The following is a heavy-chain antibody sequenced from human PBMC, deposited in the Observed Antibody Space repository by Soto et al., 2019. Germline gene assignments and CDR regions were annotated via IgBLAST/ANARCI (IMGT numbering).Heavy chain of an antibody. V-gene: IGHV4-34*01. CDR2: INHSGST. D-gene: IGHD3-22*01. Sequence: PSETLSLTCAVYGGSFSGYYWSWIRQPPGKGLEWIWEINHSGSTNYNPSLKSRVTISVDTSKNQFSLKLSSVTAADTAVYYCARCDSTGYWFDXWGQGTLVTVSX. CDR1: GGSFSGYY. J-gene: IGHJ5*02. CDR3: ARCDSTGYWFDX.